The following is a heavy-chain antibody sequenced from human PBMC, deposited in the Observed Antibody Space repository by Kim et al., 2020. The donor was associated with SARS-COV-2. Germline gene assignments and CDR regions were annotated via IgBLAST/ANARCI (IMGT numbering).Heavy chain of an antibody. Sequence: ASVKFSCKVSGYTLTELSMHWVRQAPGKGLEWMGGFDPEDGETIYAQKFQGRVTMTEDTSTDTAYMELSSLRSEDTAVYYCAARELPGSRVDYWGQGTLVTVSA. CDR2: FDPEDGET. D-gene: IGHD1-7*01. CDR1: GYTLTELS. CDR3: AARELPGSRVDY. V-gene: IGHV1-24*01. J-gene: IGHJ4*02.